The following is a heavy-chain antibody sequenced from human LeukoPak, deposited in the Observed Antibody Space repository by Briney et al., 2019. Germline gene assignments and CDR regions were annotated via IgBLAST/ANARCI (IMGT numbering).Heavy chain of an antibody. CDR3: AKRAPMGSGSYYYFDY. V-gene: IGHV3-23*01. J-gene: IGHJ4*02. CDR1: GFTFSSYA. Sequence: GGSLRLSCAASGFTFSSYAMSWVRQAPGKGLEWVSAISGSGGSTYYADSVKGRFTISRDNSKNTLYLQMNSLRAEDTAVYYCAKRAPMGSGSYYYFDYWGQGTLVTVSS. D-gene: IGHD3-10*01. CDR2: ISGSGGST.